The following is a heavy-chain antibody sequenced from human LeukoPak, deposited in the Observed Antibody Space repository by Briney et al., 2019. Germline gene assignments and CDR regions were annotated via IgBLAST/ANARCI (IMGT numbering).Heavy chain of an antibody. V-gene: IGHV1-69*01. J-gene: IGHJ4*02. CDR3: ARARMPAPLVPAAIPSYFDY. D-gene: IGHD2-2*01. CDR1: GGTFGSYA. Sequence: GSSVKVSCKASGGTFGSYAISWVRQAPGQGLEWMGGIIPIFGTANYAQKFQGRVTITADESTSTAYMELSSLRSEDTAVYYCARARMPAPLVPAAIPSYFDYWGQGTLVTVSS. CDR2: IIPIFGTA.